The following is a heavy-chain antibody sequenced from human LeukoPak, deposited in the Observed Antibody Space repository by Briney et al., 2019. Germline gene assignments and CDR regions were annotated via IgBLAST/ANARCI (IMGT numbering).Heavy chain of an antibody. Sequence: GGSLRLSCAASGFTFSSYSMNWVRQAPGKGLEWVSYISSSSSTIYYADSVKGRFTISRDNAKNSLYLQMNSLRAEDTAVYYCARAPTWIQLWLPYWSQGTLVTVSS. CDR2: ISSSSSTI. CDR3: ARAPTWIQLWLPY. J-gene: IGHJ4*02. CDR1: GFTFSSYS. V-gene: IGHV3-48*04. D-gene: IGHD5-18*01.